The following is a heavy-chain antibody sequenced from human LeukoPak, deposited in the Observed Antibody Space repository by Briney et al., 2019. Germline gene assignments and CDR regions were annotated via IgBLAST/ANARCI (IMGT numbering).Heavy chain of an antibody. CDR2: IKHDGSEI. D-gene: IGHD5-12*01. CDR3: ARDRGHSGSDLYDY. V-gene: IGHV3-7*01. CDR1: GFTFSNYW. Sequence: PGGSLRLPCAASGFTFSNYWMGWVRQAPGKGLEGVANIKHDGSEIYYVDSVKGRFTISRDTAKDSLYLQMNSLRAEDTAVYYCARDRGHSGSDLYDYWGQGTLVTVSS. J-gene: IGHJ4*02.